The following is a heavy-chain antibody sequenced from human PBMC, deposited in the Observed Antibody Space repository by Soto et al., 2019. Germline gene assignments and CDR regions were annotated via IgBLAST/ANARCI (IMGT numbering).Heavy chain of an antibody. CDR1: GFTFSVYS. V-gene: IGHV3-48*02. CDR2: ITGSSDRI. J-gene: IGHJ4*02. CDR3: TTSNGHLNH. Sequence: EVQLVESGGGLVQPGGSLRLSCAASGFTFSVYSMNWVRQAPGKGLDWVSYITGSSDRIHFADSVKGRFTVSRDNAKNSLYLQMNNLSDEDTGVYYCTTSNGHLNHWGQGTLVSVSS. D-gene: IGHD3-22*01.